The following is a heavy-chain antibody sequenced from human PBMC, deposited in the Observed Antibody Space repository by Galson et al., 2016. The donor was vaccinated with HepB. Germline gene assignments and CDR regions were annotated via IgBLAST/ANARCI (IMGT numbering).Heavy chain of an antibody. D-gene: IGHD3-10*01. CDR1: GFTFSNYY. CDR3: AKVRDYYGSGSYWKYFDH. Sequence: SLRLSCAASGFTFSNYYMSWIRQSPGKRLEWVSYISNSGSYTKYADSVKGRFTISRDNAKNTLYLQMNSLRAEDTAIYYCAKVRDYYGSGSYWKYFDHWGQGTLVTVSS. V-gene: IGHV3-11*06. J-gene: IGHJ4*02. CDR2: ISNSGSYT.